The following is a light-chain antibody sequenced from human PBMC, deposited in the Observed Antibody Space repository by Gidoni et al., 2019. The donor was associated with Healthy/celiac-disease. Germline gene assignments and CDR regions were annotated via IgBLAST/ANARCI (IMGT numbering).Light chain of an antibody. CDR3: QQYYSTPYT. J-gene: IGKJ2*01. Sequence: DIVMNQSPDSLAVSLGERATINCKSSQSVLYSSNNKNYLAWYQQKPGQPPKLLIYWASTLESGVPDRFSGSGSGTDFTLTISSLQAEDVAVYYCQQYYSTPYTCGQGTKLEIK. CDR2: WAS. V-gene: IGKV4-1*01. CDR1: QSVLYSSNNKNY.